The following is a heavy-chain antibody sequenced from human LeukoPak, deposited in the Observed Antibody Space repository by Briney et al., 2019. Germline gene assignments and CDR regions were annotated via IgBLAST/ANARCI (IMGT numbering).Heavy chain of an antibody. V-gene: IGHV3-15*01. CDR3: TTEYARYSSSWYPFDY. J-gene: IGHJ4*02. Sequence: NPGGSLRLSCAASGFTVSSNYMSWVRQAPGKGLEWVGRIKSKTDGGTTDYAAPVKGRFTISRDDSKNTLYLQMNSLKTEDTAVYYCTTEYARYSSSWYPFDYWGQGTLVTVSS. CDR2: IKSKTDGGTT. D-gene: IGHD6-13*01. CDR1: GFTVSSNY.